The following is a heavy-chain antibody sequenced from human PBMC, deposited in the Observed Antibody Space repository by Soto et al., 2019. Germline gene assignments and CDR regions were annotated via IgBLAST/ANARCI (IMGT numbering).Heavy chain of an antibody. CDR3: ARGYQPLDV. J-gene: IGHJ6*02. V-gene: IGHV1-3*01. Sequence: QVQLVQSGAEVKKPGASVKVSCKASGYTFTSYAMHWVRQAPGQRLEWMGWINAGNGNTKYSQKFQGRVTITRDTTASTAYMELISLRSEDTAVYYCARGYQPLDVWGHVTTVTVSS. D-gene: IGHD2-2*01. CDR1: GYTFTSYA. CDR2: INAGNGNT.